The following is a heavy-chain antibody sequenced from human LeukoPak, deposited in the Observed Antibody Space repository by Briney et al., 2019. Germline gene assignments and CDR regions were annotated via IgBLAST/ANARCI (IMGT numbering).Heavy chain of an antibody. Sequence: KTSETLSLTCAVYGGSFSGYYWSWIRQPPGKGLEWIGEINHSGSTNYNPSLKSRVTISVDTSKNQFSLKLSSVTAADTAVYYCASTLRFLEWLFSWGQGTLVTVSS. CDR2: INHSGST. CDR1: GGSFSGYY. D-gene: IGHD3-3*01. J-gene: IGHJ4*02. CDR3: ASTLRFLEWLFS. V-gene: IGHV4-34*01.